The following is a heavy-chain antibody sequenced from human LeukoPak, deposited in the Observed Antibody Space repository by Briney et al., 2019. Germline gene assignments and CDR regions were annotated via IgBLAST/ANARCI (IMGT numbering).Heavy chain of an antibody. CDR3: ARVSIAAAGRGYYFDY. J-gene: IGHJ4*02. Sequence: ASVKVSCKASGYTFTSYDINWVRQATGQGLEWMGWMNPNSGNTGYAQRFQGRVTITRNTSISTAYMELSSLRSEDTAVYYCARVSIAAAGRGYYFDYWGQGTLVTVSS. CDR2: MNPNSGNT. V-gene: IGHV1-8*03. CDR1: GYTFTSYD. D-gene: IGHD6-13*01.